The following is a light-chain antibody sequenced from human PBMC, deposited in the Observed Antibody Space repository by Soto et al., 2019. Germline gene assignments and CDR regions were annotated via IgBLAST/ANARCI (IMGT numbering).Light chain of an antibody. CDR2: GAS. V-gene: IGKV3-15*01. CDR1: QSVNSN. CDR3: PIYQTWPWT. Sequence: ETVMTQSPATLSVSPGERATLSCWASQSVNSNLAWYQQKLGQDPRVLISGASTRATGIPARFSGSGSETEFILPTRSLHSEDSATYYCPIYQTWPWTVGQGTK. J-gene: IGKJ1*01.